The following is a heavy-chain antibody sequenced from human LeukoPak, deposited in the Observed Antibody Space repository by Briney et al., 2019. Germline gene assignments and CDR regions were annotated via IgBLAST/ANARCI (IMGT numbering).Heavy chain of an antibody. CDR3: AKVRGPNIAARRGEFDY. Sequence: GRSLRLSCAASGFTFDDYVMHWVRQAPGKGLEWVSGISWNSGSIGYADSVKGRFTISRDNAKNSLYLQMNSLRAEDTALYYCAKVRGPNIAARRGEFDYWGQGTLVTVSS. CDR1: GFTFDDYV. V-gene: IGHV3-9*01. J-gene: IGHJ4*02. D-gene: IGHD6-6*01. CDR2: ISWNSGSI.